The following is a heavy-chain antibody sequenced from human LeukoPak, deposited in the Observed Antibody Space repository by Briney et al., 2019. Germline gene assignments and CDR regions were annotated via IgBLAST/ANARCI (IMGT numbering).Heavy chain of an antibody. D-gene: IGHD3-22*01. V-gene: IGHV3-23*01. Sequence: PGGSLRLSCAASGFTFSSYTMSWVRQAPGKGLEWVSAISGSGGSTYYADSVKGRFTISRDNSKNTLYLQMNSLRAEDTAVYYCAKVRDYYYYYGMDVWGQGTTVTVSS. CDR2: ISGSGGST. CDR1: GFTFSSYT. J-gene: IGHJ6*02. CDR3: AKVRDYYYYYGMDV.